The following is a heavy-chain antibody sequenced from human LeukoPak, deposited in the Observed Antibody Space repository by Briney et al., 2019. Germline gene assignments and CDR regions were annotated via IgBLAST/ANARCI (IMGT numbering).Heavy chain of an antibody. CDR3: ARDVNWNYGSSGYPGY. Sequence: GGSLRLSCAASGFTFSSYGMHWVRQAPGKGLEWVAVIWYDGSNKYYADSVKGRFTISRDNSKNTLYLQMNSLRAEDTAVYYCARDVNWNYGSSGYPGYWGQGTLVTVSS. J-gene: IGHJ4*02. V-gene: IGHV3-33*01. CDR2: IWYDGSNK. D-gene: IGHD3-22*01. CDR1: GFTFSSYG.